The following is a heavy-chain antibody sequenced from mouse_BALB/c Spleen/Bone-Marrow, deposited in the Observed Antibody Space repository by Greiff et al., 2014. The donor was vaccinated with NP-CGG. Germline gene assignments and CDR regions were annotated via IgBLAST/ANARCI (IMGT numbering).Heavy chain of an antibody. CDR3: ARGLRWCFDV. CDR2: IYPGNSDT. Sequence: EVQLQQSGTVLARPGASVKMSCKASGYSFTSYWMHWVKERPGQGLEWIGAIYPGNSDTSYNQKFKGKAKLTAVTSASTAYMELSSLTNEDPAVYYCARGLRWCFDVWGAGTTVTVSS. CDR1: GYSFTSYW. D-gene: IGHD1-1*01. J-gene: IGHJ1*01. V-gene: IGHV1-5*01.